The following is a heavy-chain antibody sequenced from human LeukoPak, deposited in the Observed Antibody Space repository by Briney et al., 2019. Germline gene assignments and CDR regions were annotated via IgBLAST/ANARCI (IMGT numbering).Heavy chain of an antibody. CDR2: IQYDGSNK. CDR1: GFSFRTYG. CDR3: AKDPERWLQLRLGFSD. V-gene: IGHV3-30*02. Sequence: GGSLRLSCAASGFSFRTYGMHWVRQAPGKGLDWVAFIQYDGSNKYYSDSVKGRFTISRDNSKNTLYLQMNSLRAEDTAVYYCAKDPERWLQLRLGFSDWGQGTLVTVSS. D-gene: IGHD5-24*01. J-gene: IGHJ4*02.